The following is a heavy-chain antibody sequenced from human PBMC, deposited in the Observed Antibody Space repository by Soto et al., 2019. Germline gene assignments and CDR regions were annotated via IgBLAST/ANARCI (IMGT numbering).Heavy chain of an antibody. CDR1: GGTFSSYA. Sequence: SVKVSCKASGGTFSSYAISWVRQAPGQGLEWMGGIIPIFGTANYAQKFQGRVTITADESTSTAYMELSSLRSEDTAVFYCARDIFGVVISGMDVWGKGTTVTVP. V-gene: IGHV1-69*13. J-gene: IGHJ6*04. D-gene: IGHD3-3*01. CDR2: IIPIFGTA. CDR3: ARDIFGVVISGMDV.